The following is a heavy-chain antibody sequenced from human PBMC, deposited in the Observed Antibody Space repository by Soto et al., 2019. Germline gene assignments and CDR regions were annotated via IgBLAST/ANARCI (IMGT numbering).Heavy chain of an antibody. CDR2: IKQDGSER. Sequence: GGSLRLSCAAPGFTFSSYCMIWVRQAPGKGLEWVANIKQDGSERYSVDSVKGRFTISRDNAKSSVYLQMNSLRAEDTAVYYCARAWGGNDAAFDYWGQGILVTVSS. CDR1: GFTFSSYC. J-gene: IGHJ4*02. V-gene: IGHV3-7*01. CDR3: ARAWGGNDAAFDY. D-gene: IGHD5-12*01.